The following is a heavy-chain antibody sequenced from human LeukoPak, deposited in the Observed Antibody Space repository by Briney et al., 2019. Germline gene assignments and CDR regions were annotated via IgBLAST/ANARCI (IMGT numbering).Heavy chain of an antibody. CDR2: IYPGDSDT. J-gene: IGHJ4*02. Sequence: GESLKISCKGSGYSFTSHWIGWVRQMLGKGLEWMGIIYPGDSDTRYSPSFQGQVTISADKSISTAYLQWSSLKASDTAMYYCARQTRDGSGSRGYSFDFWGQGTLVTVSS. V-gene: IGHV5-51*01. D-gene: IGHD3-10*01. CDR3: ARQTRDGSGSRGYSFDF. CDR1: GYSFTSHW.